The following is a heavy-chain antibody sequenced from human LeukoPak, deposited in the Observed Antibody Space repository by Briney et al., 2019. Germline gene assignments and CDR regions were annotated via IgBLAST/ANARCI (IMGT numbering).Heavy chain of an antibody. CDR1: GLTFSNYA. J-gene: IGHJ4*02. Sequence: GGSLRLSCTGSGLTFSNYAMHWGRQAPGKGLEWVAVISYDGSRKDYTDSVKGRFTISRDNPKNTLYLQMDSLRAEDTAVYFCATAPLYSSSWYFRGYFDDWGQGTLVTVSS. CDR2: ISYDGSRK. CDR3: ATAPLYSSSWYFRGYFDD. D-gene: IGHD6-13*01. V-gene: IGHV3-30*04.